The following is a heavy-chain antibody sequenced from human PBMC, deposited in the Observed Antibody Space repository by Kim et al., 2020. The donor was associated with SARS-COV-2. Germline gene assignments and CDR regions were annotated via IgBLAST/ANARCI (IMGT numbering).Heavy chain of an antibody. CDR3: AMFSPPIAAAGV. CDR2: IDPSDSYT. CDR1: GYSFTSYW. D-gene: IGHD6-13*01. V-gene: IGHV5-10-1*01. J-gene: IGHJ4*02. Sequence: GESLEISCKGSGYSFTSYWISWVRQMPGKGLEWVGRIDPSDSYTNYSPSFQGHVTISADKSSSTAYLQWSSLQASDTAMYYCAMFSPPIAAAGVWGQGTRVTVSS.